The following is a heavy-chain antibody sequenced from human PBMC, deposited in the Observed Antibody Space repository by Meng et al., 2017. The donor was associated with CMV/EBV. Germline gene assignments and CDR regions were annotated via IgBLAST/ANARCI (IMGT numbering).Heavy chain of an antibody. Sequence: QWQLERPGPGMVTPSETLALTCTVSGVCISSYYWKWIRQPAGKGLEWIGRIYTSGSTNYNPSLKSRVTMSVDTSKNQFSLKLSSVTAADTAVYYCARHGDTAMVVGIDYWGQGTLVTVSS. V-gene: IGHV4-4*07. D-gene: IGHD5-18*01. CDR3: ARHGDTAMVVGIDY. CDR2: IYTSGST. J-gene: IGHJ4*02. CDR1: GVCISSYY.